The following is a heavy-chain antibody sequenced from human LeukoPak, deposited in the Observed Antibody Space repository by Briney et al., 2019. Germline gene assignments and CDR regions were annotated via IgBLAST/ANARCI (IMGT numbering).Heavy chain of an antibody. V-gene: IGHV1-18*01. CDR2: ISAYNGNT. Sequence: ASVKVSCKASGYTFTSYGISWVRQAPGQGLEWMGWISAYNGNTNYAQKLQGRVTMTTDTSTSTAYMELRSLRSDDTAVYYCAREESTSLLKYSYYYGMDVWGQGTTVTVSS. J-gene: IGHJ6*02. CDR3: AREESTSLLKYSYYYGMDV. CDR1: GYTFTSYG. D-gene: IGHD2-2*01.